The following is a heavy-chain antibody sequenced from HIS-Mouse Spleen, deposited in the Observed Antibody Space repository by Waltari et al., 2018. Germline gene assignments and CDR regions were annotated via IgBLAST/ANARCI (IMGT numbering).Heavy chain of an antibody. CDR2: SYSSWGT. D-gene: IGHD6-13*01. CDR3: AREIPYSSSWYDWYFDL. J-gene: IGHJ2*01. CDR1: GGSISSSSYY. V-gene: IGHV4-39*07. Sequence: QLQLQESGPGLVKPSETLSLTCTVSGGSISSSSYYWGWIRQPPGKGLEWIGSSYSSWGTYYNPSLKSRVTISVDTSKNQFSLKLSSVTAADTAVYYCAREIPYSSSWYDWYFDLWGRGTLVTVSS.